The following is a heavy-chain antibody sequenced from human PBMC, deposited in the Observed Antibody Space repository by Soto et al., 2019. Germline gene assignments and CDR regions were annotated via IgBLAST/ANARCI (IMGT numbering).Heavy chain of an antibody. CDR2: FDPEDGET. D-gene: IGHD1-26*01. Sequence: ASVKVSCKVSGYTLTELSMHWVRQAPGKGLEWMGGFDPEDGETIYAQKFQGRVTMTEDTSTDTAYMELSSLRSEDTAVYYCATDVIGEWELLFDYWGQGTLVTVSS. V-gene: IGHV1-24*01. CDR1: GYTLTELS. CDR3: ATDVIGEWELLFDY. J-gene: IGHJ4*02.